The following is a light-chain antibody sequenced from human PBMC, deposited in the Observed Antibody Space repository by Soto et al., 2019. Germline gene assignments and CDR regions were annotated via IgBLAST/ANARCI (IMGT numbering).Light chain of an antibody. CDR1: QSVTSSS. Sequence: EIVLTQSPATLSSFPGDRVTLSCRASQSVTSSSLAWYQQKVGRAPRVLIYGASNRATGIPDRFSGSGSGTDFTLTISRLEPEDFAVYYCQQYGSSGTFGQGTKVDIK. V-gene: IGKV3-20*01. CDR2: GAS. J-gene: IGKJ1*01. CDR3: QQYGSSGT.